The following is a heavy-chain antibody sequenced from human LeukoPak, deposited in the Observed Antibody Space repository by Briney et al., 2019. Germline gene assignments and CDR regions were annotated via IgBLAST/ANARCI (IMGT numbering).Heavy chain of an antibody. CDR1: GYSFTSYW. CDR2: IYPGDSDT. J-gene: IGHJ6*03. D-gene: IGHD1-26*01. Sequence: GESLKISCKGSGYSFTSYWISWVRQMPGKGLEWMGIIYPGDSDTRYSPSFQGQVTISADKSISTAYLQWSSLKASDTAMYYCARIGSGSYSNYYYYYYMDVWGKGTTVTVSS. CDR3: ARIGSGSYSNYYYYYYMDV. V-gene: IGHV5-51*01.